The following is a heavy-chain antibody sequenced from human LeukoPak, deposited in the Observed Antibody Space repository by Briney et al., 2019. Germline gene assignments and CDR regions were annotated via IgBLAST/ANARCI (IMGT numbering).Heavy chain of an antibody. CDR2: MKQDGSEK. CDR1: GFTFSSYW. D-gene: IGHD3-9*01. Sequence: PGGSLRLSCAASGFTFSSYWMSWVRQAPGKGLEWVANMKQDGSEKYYVDSVKGRFTISRDNAKNSLYLQMNSLRAEDTAVYYCARAILTGYYDYWGQGTLVTVSS. J-gene: IGHJ4*02. V-gene: IGHV3-7*03. CDR3: ARAILTGYYDY.